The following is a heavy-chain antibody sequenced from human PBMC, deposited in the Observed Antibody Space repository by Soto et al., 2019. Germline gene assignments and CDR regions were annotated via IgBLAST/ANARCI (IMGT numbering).Heavy chain of an antibody. CDR2: INPSGGST. D-gene: IGHD5-12*01. V-gene: IGHV1-46*03. CDR3: TRPKNELRFYSYNGIDV. J-gene: IGHJ6*02. CDR1: GYTLTSYY. Sequence: VKVSCKAPGYTLTSYYMHWVRQAPGQGLEWMGIINPSGGSTNYAQKFQGRVTMTRDTSTSTVYMELSSLRSEDTAVYYCTRPKNELRFYSYNGIDVWGQGTTVTVSS.